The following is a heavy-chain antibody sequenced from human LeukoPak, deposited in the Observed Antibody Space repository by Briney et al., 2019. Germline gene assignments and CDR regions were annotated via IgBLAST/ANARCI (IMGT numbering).Heavy chain of an antibody. D-gene: IGHD4-23*01. CDR3: AIVRWDFDY. CDR1: GFTFSSYG. V-gene: IGHV3-30*03. Sequence: GGSLRLSCAASGFTFSSYGMHWVRQAPGKGLEWVAVISYDGSNKYYTDSVKGRFTISRDNSKNTLYLQMNSLRAEDTAVYYCAIVRWDFDYWGQGTLVTVSS. CDR2: ISYDGSNK. J-gene: IGHJ4*02.